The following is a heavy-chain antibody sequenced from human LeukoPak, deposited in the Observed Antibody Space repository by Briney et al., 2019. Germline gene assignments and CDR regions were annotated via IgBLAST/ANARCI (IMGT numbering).Heavy chain of an antibody. CDR1: GGSISSYY. CDR3: ARGTRTRGYSSFDY. V-gene: IGHV4-59*01. J-gene: IGHJ4*02. D-gene: IGHD5-18*01. CDR2: IYYSGST. Sequence: SETLSLTXTVSGGSISSYYWSWIRQPPGKGLEWIGYIYYSGSTNYNPSLKSQVTISVDTSKNQFSLKLSSVTAADTAVYYCARGTRTRGYSSFDYWGQGTLVTVSS.